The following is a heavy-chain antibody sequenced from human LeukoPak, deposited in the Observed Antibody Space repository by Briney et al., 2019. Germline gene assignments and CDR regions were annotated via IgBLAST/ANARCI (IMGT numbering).Heavy chain of an antibody. CDR1: RDSVSSNSVA. CDR2: TYYRSQWHY. V-gene: IGHV6-1*01. CDR3: ARSSIKSFDY. J-gene: IGHJ4*02. Sequence: SQTLSLTCAISRDSVSSNSVAWNWIRQTPSRGLEWLGRTYYRSQWHYDYAVSVKSRIIINPDPSKNQFSLHLNSVTPEDTAVCYCARSSIKSFDYWGQGTLVTVSS.